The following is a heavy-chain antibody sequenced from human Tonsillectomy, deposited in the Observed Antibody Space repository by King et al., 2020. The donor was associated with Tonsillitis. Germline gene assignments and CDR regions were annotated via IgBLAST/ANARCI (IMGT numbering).Heavy chain of an antibody. V-gene: IGHV3-23*04. CDR2: FSGYGDNT. Sequence: VQLVESGGGLVQPGGSLRLSCVASGFPLRGYAMSWVRQAPGKGLEWVSYFSGYGDNTNYADSVKGRFTISRDNSMNTLYLQMNSLRADDTAIYYCAKHLAAVGYYMDVWGRGTTVTVSS. CDR1: GFPLRGYA. CDR3: AKHLAAVGYYMDV. D-gene: IGHD6-13*01. J-gene: IGHJ6*03.